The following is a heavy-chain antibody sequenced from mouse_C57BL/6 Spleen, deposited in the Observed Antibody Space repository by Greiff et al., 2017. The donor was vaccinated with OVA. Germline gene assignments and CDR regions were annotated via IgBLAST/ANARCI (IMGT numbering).Heavy chain of an antibody. V-gene: IGHV1-62-2*01. J-gene: IGHJ2*01. CDR1: GYTFTAYP. Sequence: QVQLQQSGAELVKPGASVKLSCKASGYTFTAYPIHWVKQRSGQGLEWIGWFYPGSGSIKYNEKFKGKATLTADKSSSTVYMVLSRLTSDDSADYFSARHDDGYYYFDYWGQGTTLTVSS. D-gene: IGHD2-3*01. CDR2: FYPGSGSI. CDR3: ARHDDGYYYFDY.